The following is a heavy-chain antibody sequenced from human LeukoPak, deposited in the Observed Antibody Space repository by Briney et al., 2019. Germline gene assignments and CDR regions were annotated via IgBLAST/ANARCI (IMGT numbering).Heavy chain of an antibody. D-gene: IGHD2-8*01. CDR2: INTNTGNP. CDR3: ASFFCTSGLCYYLDY. V-gene: IGHV7-4-1*02. CDR1: GYTFTSNA. Sequence: GASVKVSFKASGYTFTSNALGWVRQAPGQGLEWMGWINTNTGNPTYAQGFTGRFVFSLDTSDNTAYLQISSLQAEDTAVYYCASFFCTSGLCYYLDYWGQGTLVTVSS. J-gene: IGHJ4*02.